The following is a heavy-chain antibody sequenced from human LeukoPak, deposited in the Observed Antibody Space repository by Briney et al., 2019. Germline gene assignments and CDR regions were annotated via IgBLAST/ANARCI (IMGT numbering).Heavy chain of an antibody. CDR2: ISTYSGST. Sequence: ASVKVSCKASGYTFTNYDFSWVRQAPGQGLEWMGWISTYSGSTNYAQKLQGRVTMTTDTSTSTAYMELRSLSSDDTAVYYCARQGYGGNPQGAADYWGQGTLVTVSS. J-gene: IGHJ4*02. V-gene: IGHV1-18*01. CDR1: GYTFTNYD. D-gene: IGHD4-23*01. CDR3: ARQGYGGNPQGAADY.